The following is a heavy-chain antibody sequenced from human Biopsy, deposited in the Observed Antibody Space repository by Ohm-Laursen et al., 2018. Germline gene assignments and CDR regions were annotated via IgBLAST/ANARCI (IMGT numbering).Heavy chain of an antibody. V-gene: IGHV1-69*06. Sequence: GSSVKVSCKASGGTFSSYVISWVRQAPGQGLEWMGRIIPTFDTPTYAPDFQGRVTFTADKSTGTAHLDLSRRRSEDTAIYYCAGGAAKGNPYDHWGQGTLVTVSS. CDR3: AGGAAKGNPYDH. CDR1: GGTFSSYV. D-gene: IGHD3-10*01. J-gene: IGHJ5*02. CDR2: IIPTFDTP.